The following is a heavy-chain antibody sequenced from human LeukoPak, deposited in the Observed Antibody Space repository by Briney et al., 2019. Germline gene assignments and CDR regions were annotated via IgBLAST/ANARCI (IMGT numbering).Heavy chain of an antibody. CDR3: ARQLWLPHAFDI. J-gene: IGHJ3*02. D-gene: IGHD5-18*01. CDR2: IYYSGST. Sequence: PSETQSLTCTVSGGSISSYYWSWIRQPPGKGLEWIGYIYYSGSTNYNPSLKSRVTISVDTSKNQFSLKLSSVTAADTAVYYCARQLWLPHAFDIWGQGTMVTVSS. CDR1: GGSISSYY. V-gene: IGHV4-59*08.